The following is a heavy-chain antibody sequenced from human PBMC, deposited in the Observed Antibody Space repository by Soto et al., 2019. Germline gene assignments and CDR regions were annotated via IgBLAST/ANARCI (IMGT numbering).Heavy chain of an antibody. CDR2: ISGSDGKT. CDR1: GFSFISYA. J-gene: IGHJ4*02. V-gene: IGHV3-23*01. D-gene: IGHD3-10*01. Sequence: GGSLRLSCSASGFSFISYAMSWVRQAPGKGLEWVSTISGSDGKTFYADSVKGRFSISRDTSKNMLYLQMNNLRGDDTAVYYCVRWSYLDYWGQGTRVTVSS. CDR3: VRWSYLDY.